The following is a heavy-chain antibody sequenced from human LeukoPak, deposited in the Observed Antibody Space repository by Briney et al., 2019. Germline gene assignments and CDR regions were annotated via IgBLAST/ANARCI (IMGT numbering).Heavy chain of an antibody. V-gene: IGHV4-39*07. J-gene: IGHJ4*02. CDR2: VYYSGLT. CDR1: GGSINSTNYN. CDR3: ARAGDYYVSGSYLGY. Sequence: SETLSLTCTVSGGSINSTNYNWGWIRQPPRRGPEWLASVYYSGLTYYNSSLKSRVSISVDTSKNQFSLKLTSVTAADTAVYYCARAGDYYVSGSYLGYWGQGTLVTVSS. D-gene: IGHD3-10*01.